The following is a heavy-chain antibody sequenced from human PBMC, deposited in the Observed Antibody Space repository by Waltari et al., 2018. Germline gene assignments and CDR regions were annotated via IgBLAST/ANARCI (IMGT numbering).Heavy chain of an antibody. D-gene: IGHD3-10*01. J-gene: IGHJ4*02. CDR2: MNPSNGNA. Sequence: VQLVPSGAEVTQPGDSVKVSCQASGYNFRSYDTNWVRRAAGQGLEWMGWMNPSNGNADYAHKFRGRLTFTRDASMNTAHMELRSLTSDDTAEYFCARAYVGSASYPFDSWGQGALVTVSS. CDR1: GYNFRSYD. CDR3: ARAYVGSASYPFDS. V-gene: IGHV1-8*03.